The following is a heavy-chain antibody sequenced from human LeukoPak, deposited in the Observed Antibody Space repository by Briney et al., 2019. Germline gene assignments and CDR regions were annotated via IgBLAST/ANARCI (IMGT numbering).Heavy chain of an antibody. Sequence: GAPVKVSCKASGYTFTGYYMHWVRQAPGQGLEWMGGIIPIFGTANYAQKFQGRVTITTDESTSTAYMELSSLRSEDTAVYYCARDPYYYDSSGYYIWGQGTLVTVSS. CDR3: ARDPYYYDSSGYYI. CDR1: GYTFTGYY. J-gene: IGHJ4*02. D-gene: IGHD3-22*01. V-gene: IGHV1-69*05. CDR2: IIPIFGTA.